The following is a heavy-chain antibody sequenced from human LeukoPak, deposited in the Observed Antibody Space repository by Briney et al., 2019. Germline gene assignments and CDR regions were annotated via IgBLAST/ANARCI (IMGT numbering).Heavy chain of an antibody. D-gene: IGHD2-15*01. V-gene: IGHV4-39*01. CDR2: IYYSGST. CDR1: GGSISSSSYY. Sequence: SETLSLTCTVSGGSISSSSYYWGWIRQPPGKELEWFGSIYYSGSTYYNPSLKSRVTISVDKNQFSLKLSSVTAADTAVYYCARLGYCSGGNCFRYYFDYWGQGILVTVSS. J-gene: IGHJ4*02. CDR3: ARLGYCSGGNCFRYYFDY.